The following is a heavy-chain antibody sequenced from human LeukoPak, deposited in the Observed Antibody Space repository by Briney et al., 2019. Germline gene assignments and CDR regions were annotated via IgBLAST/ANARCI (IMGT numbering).Heavy chain of an antibody. CDR2: INPNSGGT. Sequence: ASVKVSCKASGYTFTGYYMHWVRQAPGQGLEWMGWINPNSGGTNYAQKFQGRVTMTRDTSISTAYMELSRLRSDDTAVYYCAKGSRQFSRDKAGPIDYWGQGTLVTVSS. CDR3: AKGSRQFSRDKAGPIDY. J-gene: IGHJ4*02. V-gene: IGHV1-2*02. CDR1: GYTFTGYY. D-gene: IGHD6-19*01.